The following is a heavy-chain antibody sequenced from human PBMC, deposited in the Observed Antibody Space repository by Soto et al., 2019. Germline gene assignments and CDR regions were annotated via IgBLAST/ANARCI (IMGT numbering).Heavy chain of an antibody. Sequence: SETLSLTCTVFGGSVSSGSYYRSWIRQPPGKGLEWIGYIYYSGSTNYTPSLKSRVTISVDTSKNQFPLKLSSVTAADTAVYYCANYPTTVTSDYWGQGTLVTVSS. D-gene: IGHD4-17*01. V-gene: IGHV4-61*01. J-gene: IGHJ4*02. CDR1: GGSVSSGSYY. CDR3: ANYPTTVTSDY. CDR2: IYYSGST.